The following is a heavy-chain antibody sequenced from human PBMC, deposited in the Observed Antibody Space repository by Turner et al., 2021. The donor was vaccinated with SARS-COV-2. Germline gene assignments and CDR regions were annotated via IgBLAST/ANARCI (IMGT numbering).Heavy chain of an antibody. Sequence: LQLQESGPGLVKPSETLSLPCTGPDGSISSSSYYWGWIRQPPGKGLEWIGSIYYSGSTYYNPSLKSRVTISVDTSKNQFSLKLSSVTAADTAVYYCARNSPKWYYYDSSGYYDYWGQGTLVTVSS. CDR2: IYYSGST. V-gene: IGHV4-39*01. D-gene: IGHD3-22*01. CDR1: DGSISSSSYY. J-gene: IGHJ4*02. CDR3: ARNSPKWYYYDSSGYYDY.